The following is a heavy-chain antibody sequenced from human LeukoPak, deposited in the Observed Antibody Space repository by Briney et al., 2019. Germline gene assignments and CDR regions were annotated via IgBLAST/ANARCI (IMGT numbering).Heavy chain of an antibody. CDR3: ARGKGSSSSDHFDY. CDR1: GGSISSYY. CDR2: IYTSGST. D-gene: IGHD6-6*01. J-gene: IGHJ4*02. Sequence: SETLSLTCTVSGGSISSYYWSWIRQPAGKGLEWIGRIYTSGSTNYNPSLKSRVTMSVDTSKNQFSLKLSSVTAADTAVYYCARGKGSSSSDHFDYWGQGTLVTVAS. V-gene: IGHV4-4*07.